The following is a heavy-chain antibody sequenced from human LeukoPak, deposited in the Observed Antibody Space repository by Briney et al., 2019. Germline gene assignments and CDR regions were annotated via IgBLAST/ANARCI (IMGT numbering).Heavy chain of an antibody. D-gene: IGHD2-2*02. V-gene: IGHV3-15*01. CDR2: IKSKTDGGTT. J-gene: IGHJ6*03. CDR3: TTYCSSTSCYTDYYYYMDV. Sequence: PGGSLRLPCAASGFTFSNAWMSWVRQAPGKGLEWVGRIKSKTDGGTTDYAAPVKGRFTISRDDSKNTLYLQLNSLKTEDTAVYYCTTYCSSTSCYTDYYYYMDVWGKGTTVTVSS. CDR1: GFTFSNAW.